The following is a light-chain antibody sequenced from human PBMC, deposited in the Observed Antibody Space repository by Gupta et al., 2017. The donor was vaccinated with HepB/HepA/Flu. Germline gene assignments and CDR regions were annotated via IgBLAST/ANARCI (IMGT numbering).Light chain of an antibody. J-gene: IGLJ1*01. CDR3: CSYADSYTYV. Sequence: QPALTQPASVSGPPVQSTPISSPGTSSDVGSHNSVSWYQQHPGEAPKFLIYDVSSRPSGVSYRFSGSKSGNTSSLTGSGLQADDEAYYYCCSYADSYTYVFGTGTKVTVL. CDR2: DVS. V-gene: IGLV2-14*03. CDR1: SSDVGSHNS.